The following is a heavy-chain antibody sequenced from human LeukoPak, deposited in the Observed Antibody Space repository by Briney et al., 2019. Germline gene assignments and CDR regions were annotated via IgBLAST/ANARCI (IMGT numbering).Heavy chain of an antibody. CDR1: TFACSDFY. Sequence: PSVPLRLSCAASTFACSDFYMFWLRQAPGKGLQWISYISNSGSTLYYSDSVKGRFTISRDNDKNLLYLQMNSLRADDTAVYYCARDALGSYDYWGQGTLVTVCS. V-gene: IGHV3-11*01. D-gene: IGHD3-10*01. J-gene: IGHJ4*02. CDR3: ARDALGSYDY. CDR2: ISNSGSTL.